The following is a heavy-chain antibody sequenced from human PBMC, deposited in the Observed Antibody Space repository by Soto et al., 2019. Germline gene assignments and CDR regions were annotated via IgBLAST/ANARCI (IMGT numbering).Heavy chain of an antibody. V-gene: IGHV4-34*01. J-gene: IGHJ4*02. D-gene: IGHD3-22*01. CDR3: ARDPRYYDSSGYYLDY. CDR1: GGSFSGYY. CDR2: INHSGST. Sequence: SETLSLTCAVYGGSFSGYYSSWIRQPPGKGLERRGEINHSGSTNYNPSLKSRVTISVDTSKNQFSLKLSSVTAADTAVYYCARDPRYYDSSGYYLDYWGQGTLVTVSS.